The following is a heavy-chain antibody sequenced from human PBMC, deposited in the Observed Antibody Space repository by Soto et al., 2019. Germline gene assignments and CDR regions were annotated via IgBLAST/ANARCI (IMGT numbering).Heavy chain of an antibody. CDR3: ARDRGYDAHDYYYNAMDV. D-gene: IGHD2-15*01. CDR1: GFTFRTYT. V-gene: IGHV3-21*01. CDR2: IPGFSPYT. Sequence: EVQLVESGGGLVKPGGSLRLSCISSGFTFRTYTMNWVRQAPGKGLEWVSGIPGFSPYTFYAESGKGRFTISRDNAKNSLYLQMNSLRAEDTSVYYCARDRGYDAHDYYYNAMDVWGQGTTVTVSS. J-gene: IGHJ6*02.